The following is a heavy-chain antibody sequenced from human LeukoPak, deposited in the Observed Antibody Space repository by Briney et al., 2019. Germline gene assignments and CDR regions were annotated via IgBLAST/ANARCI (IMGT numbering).Heavy chain of an antibody. CDR2: VSYTGIP. V-gene: IGHV4-61*01. D-gene: IGHD3-10*01. CDR1: GGSVTSTNYY. CDR3: ATQQWIGTFHY. J-gene: IGHJ4*02. Sequence: PSETLSLTCTVSGGSVTSTNYYWSWIRQPPGEGLQWIGYVSYTGIPTYNPSLKSRVTVSLDTSKSQFSLQLSSVTAADTAVYYCATQQWIGTFHYWGQGTRSPSPQ.